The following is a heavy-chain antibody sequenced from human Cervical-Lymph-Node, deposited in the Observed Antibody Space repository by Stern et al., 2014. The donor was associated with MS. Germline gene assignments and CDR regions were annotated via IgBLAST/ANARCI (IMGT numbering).Heavy chain of an antibody. D-gene: IGHD7-27*01. CDR1: GFTFSTYS. V-gene: IGHV3-21*01. CDR3: ARDARLGNYYGMDV. CDR2: ITGSGSYI. Sequence: EVQLVESGGGLVKPGGSLRLSCAASGFTFSTYSMTWVRQAPGKGLEWVSSITGSGSYIYYAEPVKGRFTISRDNAENSLYLQMNSLRVEDTAVYYCARDARLGNYYGMDVWGQGTTVTVSS. J-gene: IGHJ6*02.